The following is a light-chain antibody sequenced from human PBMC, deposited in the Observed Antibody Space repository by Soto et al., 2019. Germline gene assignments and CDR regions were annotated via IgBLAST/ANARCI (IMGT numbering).Light chain of an antibody. Sequence: EIVMTQSPATLSVSPGERATLSCRASQSISGNLAWYQQKPGQAPRLLIYGASTRATGTPARFSGSGSGTEFTLNISSLQSEDFAVYYCQDHSEWVKSFGQGTKLEIK. CDR3: QDHSEWVKS. V-gene: IGKV3-15*01. J-gene: IGKJ2*03. CDR2: GAS. CDR1: QSISGN.